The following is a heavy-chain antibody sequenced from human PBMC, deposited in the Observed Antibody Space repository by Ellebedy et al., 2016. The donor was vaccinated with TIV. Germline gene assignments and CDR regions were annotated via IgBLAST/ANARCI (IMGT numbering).Heavy chain of an antibody. CDR2: IRSKANNYAT. J-gene: IGHJ4*02. Sequence: ESLKISCAASEFTFSGSAMHWVRQASGKGLEWVGRIRSKANNYATAYAASVKGRFTISRDDSKNTAYLQMNSLKTEDTAVYYCVHIVVVTATGYWGQGTLVTVSS. V-gene: IGHV3-73*01. CDR1: EFTFSGSA. D-gene: IGHD2-21*02. CDR3: VHIVVVTATGY.